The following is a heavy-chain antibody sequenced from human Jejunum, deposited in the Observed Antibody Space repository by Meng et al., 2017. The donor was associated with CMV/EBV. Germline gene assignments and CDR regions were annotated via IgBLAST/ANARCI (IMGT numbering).Heavy chain of an antibody. CDR3: ARDPLLNSNFHPLEY. Sequence: GYTFTNYGISWVRRAPGQGFEWMGWISAYNSNTNYAEKFQGRVTLSTDTSTNTAYMDLTNLRSDDTAVYFCARDPLLNSNFHPLEYWGQGTLVTVSS. CDR1: GYTFTNYG. D-gene: IGHD4-11*01. J-gene: IGHJ4*02. V-gene: IGHV1-18*01. CDR2: ISAYNSNT.